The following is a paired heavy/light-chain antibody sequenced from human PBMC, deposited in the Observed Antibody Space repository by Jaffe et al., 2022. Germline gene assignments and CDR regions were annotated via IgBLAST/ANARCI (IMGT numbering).Heavy chain of an antibody. J-gene: IGHJ4*02. CDR3: ARGRSGSCYDY. CDR2: IYYTGTT. Sequence: QVQLQESGPGLVKPSETLSLTCNISGASISSSLWTWIRQPPGKGLEWIGYIYYTGTTEYNPSLKSRLTMSLDTSKSQLSLKLTSVTAADTAVYYCARGRSGSCYDYWGQGILVTVSS. CDR1: GASISSSL. V-gene: IGHV4-59*01. D-gene: IGHD2-15*01.
Light chain of an antibody. CDR1: QSVLSSSANKDC. V-gene: IGKV4-1*01. Sequence: DIVMTQSPDSLAVSLGERAAINCKSSQSVLSSSANKDCLAWYQQKPGQPPKLLIYWASTRESGVPDRFSGSGSGTDFTLTISSLQAEDVAVYYCQQYHDGGTFGQGTRLEIK. CDR3: QQYHDGGT. CDR2: WAS. J-gene: IGKJ2*01.